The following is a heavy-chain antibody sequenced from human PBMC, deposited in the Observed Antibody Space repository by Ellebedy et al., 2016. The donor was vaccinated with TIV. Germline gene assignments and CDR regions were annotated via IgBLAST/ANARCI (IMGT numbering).Heavy chain of an antibody. J-gene: IGHJ6*02. D-gene: IGHD3-10*01. CDR3: ARATYGPYYYYYGMDV. Sequence: SETLSLXCTVSGGSISSSSYYWGWIRQPPGKGLEWIGSIYYSGSTYYNPSLKSRVTISVDTSKNQFSLKLSSVTAADTAVYYCARATYGPYYYYYGMDVWGQGTTVTVSS. V-gene: IGHV4-39*07. CDR1: GGSISSSSYY. CDR2: IYYSGST.